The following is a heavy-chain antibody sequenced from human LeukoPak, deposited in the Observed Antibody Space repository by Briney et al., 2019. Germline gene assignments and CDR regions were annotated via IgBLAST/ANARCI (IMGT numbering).Heavy chain of an antibody. V-gene: IGHV3-7*01. Sequence: PGGSLRLSCAASGFTFTNYWMNWVRQAPGKGLECVANLKQDGSEKNYVDSVKGRFTISRDNAKNSLYLQMNSLRVEDTAVYYCARERVTTTSFDYWGQGVLVTVSS. CDR1: GFTFTNYW. CDR3: ARERVTTTSFDY. CDR2: LKQDGSEK. D-gene: IGHD2/OR15-2a*01. J-gene: IGHJ4*02.